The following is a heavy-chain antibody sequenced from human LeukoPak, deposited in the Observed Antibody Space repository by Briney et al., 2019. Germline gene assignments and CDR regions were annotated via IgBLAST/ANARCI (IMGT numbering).Heavy chain of an antibody. Sequence: SETLSLTCVVYGGSFSGYYWSWIRQPPGKGLEWIGEINHSGSTNYNPSLKSRVTISVDTSKNQFSLKLSSVTAADTAVYYCARGGGAQFDPWGQGTLVTVSS. CDR3: ARGGGAQFDP. CDR2: INHSGST. V-gene: IGHV4-34*01. CDR1: GGSFSGYY. J-gene: IGHJ5*02. D-gene: IGHD4-23*01.